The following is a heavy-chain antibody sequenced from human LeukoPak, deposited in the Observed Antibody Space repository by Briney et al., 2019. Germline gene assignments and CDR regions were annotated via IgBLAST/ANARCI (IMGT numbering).Heavy chain of an antibody. Sequence: GGSLRLSCVASGFTFSRSDMNWVRLAPGKGLEWVSYIHSGGSTIYYADSVKGRFTISRDFAKNSLYLQMNSLRAEDTAVYYCARKLTGTTYFDYWGQGTLVTVSS. D-gene: IGHD1-1*01. V-gene: IGHV3-48*03. CDR1: GFTFSRSD. CDR2: IHSGGSTI. J-gene: IGHJ4*02. CDR3: ARKLTGTTYFDY.